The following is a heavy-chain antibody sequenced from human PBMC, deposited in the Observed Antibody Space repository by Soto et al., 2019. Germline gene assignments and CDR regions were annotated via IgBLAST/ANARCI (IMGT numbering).Heavy chain of an antibody. V-gene: IGHV4-39*01. CDR1: GGSISSSSYY. CDR3: ARQDGDPNYYYYGMDV. CDR2: IYYSGST. D-gene: IGHD4-17*01. Sequence: QLQLQESGPGLVKPSETLSLTCTVSGGSISSSSYYWGWIRQPPGKGLEWIGSIYYSGSTYYNPSLKSRVTISVDTSKNQFSLKLSSVTAADTAVYYCARQDGDPNYYYYGMDVWGQRTTVTVSS. J-gene: IGHJ6*02.